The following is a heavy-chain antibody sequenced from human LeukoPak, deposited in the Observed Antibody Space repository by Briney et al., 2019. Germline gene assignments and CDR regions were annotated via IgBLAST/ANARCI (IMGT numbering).Heavy chain of an antibody. V-gene: IGHV1-8*01. J-gene: IGHJ4*02. CDR1: GYTFSYYD. CDR2: VSPNSGDA. CDR3: ASVYDSSGYYYEFDY. Sequence: GASVKVSCKASGYTFSYYDINWVRQATGQGLEWMGSVSPNSGDAVYAQKFQGRVAMTRSTSTSTAYMELSSLRSEDTAVYYCASVYDSSGYYYEFDYWGQGTLVTVSS. D-gene: IGHD3-22*01.